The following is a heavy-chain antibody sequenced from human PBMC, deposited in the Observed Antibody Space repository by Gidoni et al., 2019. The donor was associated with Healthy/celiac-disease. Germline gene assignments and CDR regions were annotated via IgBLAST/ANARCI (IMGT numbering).Heavy chain of an antibody. CDR2: IYYSGST. V-gene: IGHV4-59*12. CDR1: GGSISSYY. Sequence: QVQLQESGPGLVKPSETLSLTCTVSGGSISSYYWSWIRQPPGKGLEWIGYIYYSGSTNYNPSLKSRVTISVDTSKNQFSLKLSSVTAADTAVYYCAREESSGGSYFFDLWGRGTLVTVSS. CDR3: AREESSGGSYFFDL. J-gene: IGHJ2*01. D-gene: IGHD2-15*01.